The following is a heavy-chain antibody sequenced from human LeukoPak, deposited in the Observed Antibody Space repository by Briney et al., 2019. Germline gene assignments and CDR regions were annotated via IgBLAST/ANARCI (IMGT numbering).Heavy chain of an antibody. CDR1: GGSISSSSYY. J-gene: IGHJ3*02. CDR2: IYYSGST. V-gene: IGHV4-39*01. D-gene: IGHD4-11*01. CDR3: ARYRATHANAFDI. Sequence: SETLSLTCTVSGGSISSSSYYWGWIRQPPGKGLEWIGSIYYSGSTYYNPSLKSRVIISVDTYKNQFSLKLSAVTAADTAVYYCARYRATHANAFDIWGQGTMVTVSS.